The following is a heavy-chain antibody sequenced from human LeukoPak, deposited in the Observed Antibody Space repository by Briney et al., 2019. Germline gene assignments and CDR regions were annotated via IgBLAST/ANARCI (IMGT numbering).Heavy chain of an antibody. J-gene: IGHJ3*02. V-gene: IGHV4-30-4*08. CDR1: GGSISSGDYY. CDR3: ARVRDIAMAPFDI. D-gene: IGHD6-19*01. CDR2: IYYSGST. Sequence: SETLSLTCTVSGGSISSGDYYWSWIRQPPGKGLEWIGYIYYSGSTYYNPSLKSRVTISVDTSKNQFSLKLSSVTAADTAVYYCARVRDIAMAPFDIWGQGTMVTVSS.